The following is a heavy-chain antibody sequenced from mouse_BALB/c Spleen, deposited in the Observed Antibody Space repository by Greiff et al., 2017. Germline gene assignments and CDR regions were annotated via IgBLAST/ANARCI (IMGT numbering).Heavy chain of an antibody. CDR2: ISSGGSYT. V-gene: IGHV5-6-4*01. CDR3: TRGGTTVVAKEWAY. D-gene: IGHD1-1*01. J-gene: IGHJ3*01. Sequence: EVKLMESGGGLVKPGGSLKLSCAASGFTFSSYTMSWVRQTPEKRLEWVATISSGGSYTYYPDSVKGRFTISRDNAKNTLYLQMSSPKSEDTAMYYCTRGGTTVVAKEWAYWGQGTLVTVSA. CDR1: GFTFSSYT.